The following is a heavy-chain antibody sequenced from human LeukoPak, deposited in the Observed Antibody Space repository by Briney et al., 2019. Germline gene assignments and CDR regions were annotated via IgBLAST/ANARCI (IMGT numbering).Heavy chain of an antibody. V-gene: IGHV1-69*06. D-gene: IGHD3-10*01. J-gene: IGHJ4*02. CDR3: ARALRVRGARPLDY. CDR2: IIPIFGTA. CDR1: GGTFSSYA. Sequence: SVKVSCKASGGTFSSYAISWVRQAPGQGLEWMGGIIPIFGTANYAQKFQGRVTITADKSTSTAYMELSSLRSEDTAVYYCARALRVRGARPLDYWGQGTLVTVSS.